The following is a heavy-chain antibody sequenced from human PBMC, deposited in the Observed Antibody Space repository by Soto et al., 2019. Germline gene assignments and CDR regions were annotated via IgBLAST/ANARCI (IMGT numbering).Heavy chain of an antibody. V-gene: IGHV3-21*01. CDR1: GFTFRISR. CDR3: ARDLPGYYDSSGYYYVPLDY. D-gene: IGHD3-22*01. CDR2: ISSSSSYI. Sequence: GGPLNLSVAASGFTFRISRMNWVRTAPGKGLEWGSAISSSSSYIYYAESGKGRSTISRDNAKNSLYLQMNSRRAEDTAVYYCARDLPGYYDSSGYYYVPLDYWGQGTLVTVSS. J-gene: IGHJ4*02.